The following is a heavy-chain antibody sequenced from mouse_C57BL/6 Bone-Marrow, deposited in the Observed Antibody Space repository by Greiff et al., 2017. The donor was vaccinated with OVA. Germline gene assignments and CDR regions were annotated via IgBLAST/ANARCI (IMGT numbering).Heavy chain of an antibody. Sequence: VQLKESGGGLVKPGGSLKLSCAASGFTFSDYGMHWVRQAPEKGLEWVAYISSGSSTIYYADTVKGRFTISRDNAKNTLFLQMTSLRSEDTAMYYCARGGSSFYYAMDYWGQGTSVTVSS. J-gene: IGHJ4*01. V-gene: IGHV5-17*01. CDR3: ARGGSSFYYAMDY. CDR2: ISSGSSTI. D-gene: IGHD1-1*01. CDR1: GFTFSDYG.